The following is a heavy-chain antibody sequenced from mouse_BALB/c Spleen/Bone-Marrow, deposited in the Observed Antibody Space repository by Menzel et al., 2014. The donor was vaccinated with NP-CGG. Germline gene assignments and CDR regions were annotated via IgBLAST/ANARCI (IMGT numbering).Heavy chain of an antibody. J-gene: IGHJ3*01. CDR1: VYTFTSYW. V-gene: IGHV1-7*01. Sequence: QVQLQQSGAELAKPGASVKMSCKVSVYTFTSYWIHWVKQRPGQGLEWIGYIDPRTANTEYSQKFKDKATLTADKSSSTAYMQLSSLTSEDSAVYYCARYWDAYWGQGTLVTVSA. CDR3: ARYWDAY. D-gene: IGHD4-1*01. CDR2: IDPRTANT.